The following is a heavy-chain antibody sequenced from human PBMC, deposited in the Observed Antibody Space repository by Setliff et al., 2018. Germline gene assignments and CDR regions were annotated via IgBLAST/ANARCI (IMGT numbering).Heavy chain of an antibody. CDR3: GRGFSRIEGWGNWFDP. V-gene: IGHV4-38-2*01. Sequence: SETLSLTCAVSGFSISSGYYWGWLRQAPGKGLEWIGNIYDSGSSNYNASLKSRLIITRDTSKNQISLKLTSVTAADTAVYYCGRGFSRIEGWGNWFDPWGQGILVTVSS. CDR2: IYDSGSS. CDR1: GFSISSGYY. D-gene: IGHD2-15*01. J-gene: IGHJ5*02.